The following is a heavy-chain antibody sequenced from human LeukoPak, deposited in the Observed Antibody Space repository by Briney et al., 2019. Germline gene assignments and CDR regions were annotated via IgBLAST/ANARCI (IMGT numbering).Heavy chain of an antibody. CDR3: ARSHDRVEMATIPLGY. CDR2: IYPGDSDT. V-gene: IGHV5-51*01. D-gene: IGHD5-24*01. CDR1: GYSFTSYR. J-gene: IGHJ4*02. Sequence: GESLKISCKGSGYSFTSYRIGWVRQMPGKGLEWMGIIYPGDSDTRYSPSFQDQVTISADKSISTAYLQWSSLKASDTAMYYCARSHDRVEMATIPLGYWGQGTLVTVSS.